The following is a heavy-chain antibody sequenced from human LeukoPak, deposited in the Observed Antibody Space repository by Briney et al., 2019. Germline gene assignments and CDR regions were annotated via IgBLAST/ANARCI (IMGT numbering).Heavy chain of an antibody. V-gene: IGHV1-69*13. D-gene: IGHD2-2*01. CDR1: GYTFTGYY. CDR2: IIPIFGTA. CDR3: ARSDCSSTSCYGRPGWYFDL. Sequence: SVKVSCKASGYTFTGYYMHWVRQAPGQGLEWMGGIIPIFGTANYAQKFQGRVTITADESTSTAYMELSSLRSEDTAVYYCARSDCSSTSCYGRPGWYFDLWGRGTLVTVSS. J-gene: IGHJ2*01.